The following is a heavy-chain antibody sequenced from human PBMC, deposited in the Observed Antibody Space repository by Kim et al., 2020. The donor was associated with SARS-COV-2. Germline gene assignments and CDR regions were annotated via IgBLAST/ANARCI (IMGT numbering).Heavy chain of an antibody. D-gene: IGHD6-13*01. CDR3: AGSSSSWYGDYYYGMD. CDR2: IYYSGST. Sequence: SETLSLTCTVSGDSISRSSYYWGWIRQPPGKGLEGIGSIYYSGSTYYNPSLKSRVTISVDTSKNQFFLKLSSVTAAATAVYYCAGSSSSWYGDYYYGMD. J-gene: IGHJ6*01. V-gene: IGHV4-39*01. CDR1: GDSISRSSYY.